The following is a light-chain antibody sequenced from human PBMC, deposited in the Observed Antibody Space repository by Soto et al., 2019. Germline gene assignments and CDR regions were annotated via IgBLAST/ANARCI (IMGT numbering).Light chain of an antibody. CDR1: QSVRSNY. J-gene: IGKJ4*01. CDR3: QQYGSSPLT. V-gene: IGKV3-20*01. CDR2: DAS. Sequence: EIVLTQSPDTLSLSPGERATLSCRASQSVRSNYLAWYQQKPGQAPRFLIYDASSRATGSPDRFSGNGSGTDFTLTSSILDPEYFAVYYCQQYGSSPLTFSGGTKVEIK.